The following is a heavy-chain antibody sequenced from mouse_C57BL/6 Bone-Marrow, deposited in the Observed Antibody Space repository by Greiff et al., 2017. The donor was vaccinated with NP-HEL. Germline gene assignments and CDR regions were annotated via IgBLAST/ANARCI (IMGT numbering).Heavy chain of an antibody. Sequence: EVKLVESGGGLVKPGGSLKLSCAASGFTFSDYGMHWVRQAPEKGLEWVAYISRGSSTIYYADTVKGRFTISRDNAKNTLFLQLTSLRSEDTAMYYCARDGPLAYWGQGTLVTVSA. D-gene: IGHD3-1*01. V-gene: IGHV5-17*01. J-gene: IGHJ3*01. CDR2: ISRGSSTI. CDR1: GFTFSDYG. CDR3: ARDGPLAY.